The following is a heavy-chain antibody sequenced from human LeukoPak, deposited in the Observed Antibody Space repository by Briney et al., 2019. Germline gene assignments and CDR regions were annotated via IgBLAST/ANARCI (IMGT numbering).Heavy chain of an antibody. V-gene: IGHV3-7*01. CDR3: ARNPRSLGYGDY. D-gene: IGHD2-15*01. CDR2: IKQDGSEM. J-gene: IGHJ4*02. CDR1: GFTFSDYW. Sequence: GGSLRLSCAASGFTFSDYWMTWVRQAPGKGLEWVGNIKQDGSEMYYVDSVKGRFTIPRDNAKNSLYLQMKSLRAEDTAVYYCARNPRSLGYGDYWGQGTLVTVSS.